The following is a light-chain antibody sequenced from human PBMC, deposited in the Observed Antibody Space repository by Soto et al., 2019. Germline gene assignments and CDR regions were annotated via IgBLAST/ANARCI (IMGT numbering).Light chain of an antibody. CDR2: EVT. CDR3: SSYTRSSTHWV. V-gene: IGLV2-14*01. CDR1: SSDVGGYNY. Sequence: QSALTQPASVSGSPGQSITISCTGTSSDVGGYNYVSWYQQHPGKAPKLMIYEVTNRPSGVSNRFSGSKSGNTASLTISGLQAEDEADYSCSSYTRSSTHWVFGGGTKLTVL. J-gene: IGLJ3*02.